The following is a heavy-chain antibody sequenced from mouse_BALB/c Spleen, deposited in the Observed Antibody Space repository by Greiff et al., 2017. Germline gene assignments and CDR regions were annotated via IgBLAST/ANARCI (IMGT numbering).Heavy chain of an antibody. CDR1: GYSITSGYY. J-gene: IGHJ1*01. CDR2: ISYDGSN. V-gene: IGHV3-6*02. Sequence: EVQLVESGPGLVKPSQSLSLTCSVTGYSITSGYYWNWIRQFPGNKLEWMGYISYDGSNNYNPSLKNRISITRDTSKNQFFLKLNSVTTEDTATYYCASRTGTYWYFDVWGAGTTVTVSS. CDR3: ASRTGTYWYFDV. D-gene: IGHD4-1*01.